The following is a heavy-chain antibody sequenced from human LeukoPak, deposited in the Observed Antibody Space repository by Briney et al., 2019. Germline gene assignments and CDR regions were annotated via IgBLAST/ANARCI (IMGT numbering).Heavy chain of an antibody. CDR3: ARQKSYYDSSSYYYYYYYMDV. CDR1: GGSISSSSYY. V-gene: IGHV4-39*01. CDR2: IYYGGST. J-gene: IGHJ6*03. Sequence: SETLSLTCTVSGGSISSSSYYRGWIRQPPGKGLEWIGSIYYGGSTYYNPSLKSRVTISVDTSKIQFSLRLSSVTAADTAVYYCARQKSYYDSSSYYYYYYYMDVWGKGTTVTVSS. D-gene: IGHD3-22*01.